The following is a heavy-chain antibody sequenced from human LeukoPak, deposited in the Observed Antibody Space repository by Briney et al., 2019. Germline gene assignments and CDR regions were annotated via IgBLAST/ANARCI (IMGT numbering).Heavy chain of an antibody. CDR2: IYYSGTT. CDR1: GGSFSGYY. V-gene: IGHV4-59*08. D-gene: IGHD3-9*01. CDR3: ARRGDILTDYAFDY. J-gene: IGHJ4*02. Sequence: SETLSLTCAVYGGSFSGYYWSWIRQAPGKGLERIGNIYYSGTTSYNLSLKSRLPISVDASKNLVSLSLRSVTGADTAVYYCARRGDILTDYAFDYWGQGTLVTVSS.